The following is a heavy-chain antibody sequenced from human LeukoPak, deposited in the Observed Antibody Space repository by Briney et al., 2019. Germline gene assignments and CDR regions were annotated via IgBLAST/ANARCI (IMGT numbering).Heavy chain of an antibody. CDR3: ARQGFHDILTGSDAFDI. D-gene: IGHD3-9*01. J-gene: IGHJ3*02. Sequence: KPSETLSLTCTVSGGSISSYYWSWIRQPPGKGLEWIGYIYYSGSTNYNPSLKSRVTISVDTSKNQFSLKLSSVTAADTAVYYCARQGFHDILTGSDAFDIWGQGTMVTVSS. CDR2: IYYSGST. CDR1: GGSISSYY. V-gene: IGHV4-59*08.